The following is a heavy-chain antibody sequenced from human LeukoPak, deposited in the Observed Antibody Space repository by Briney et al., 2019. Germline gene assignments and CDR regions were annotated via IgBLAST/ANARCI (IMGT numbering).Heavy chain of an antibody. CDR3: AELGITMTGGV. J-gene: IGHJ6*04. CDR2: INLEGNGR. CDR1: GFFLSNYW. V-gene: IGHV3-7*01. Sequence: GGSLRLSCAASGFFLSNYWMRWVRQAQGKGVEGVANINLEGNGRVYVDSVKGRFTISRDNNKKSVYLQMNSLRAEDTAVYYCAELGITMTGGVWGKGTTVTISS. D-gene: IGHD3-10*02.